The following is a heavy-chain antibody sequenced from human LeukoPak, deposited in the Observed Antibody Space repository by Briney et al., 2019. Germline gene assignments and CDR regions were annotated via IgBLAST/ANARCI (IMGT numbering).Heavy chain of an antibody. CDR1: GFTFSSYA. V-gene: IGHV3-23*01. CDR3: ASYTSRWCMFFDY. Sequence: PGGSLRLSCAASGFTFSSYAMSWVRQAPGKGLEWVSAISGSGGSTYYADSVKGRFTISRDNSKNTLYLQMNSLRAEDTAVYYCASYTSRWCMFFDYWGQGTLVTVSS. D-gene: IGHD6-13*01. CDR2: ISGSGGST. J-gene: IGHJ4*02.